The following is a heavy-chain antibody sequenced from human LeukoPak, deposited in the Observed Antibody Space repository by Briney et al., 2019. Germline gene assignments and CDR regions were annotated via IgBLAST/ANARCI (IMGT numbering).Heavy chain of an antibody. CDR3: ARVTVKPNWFDP. CDR2: INPNSGGT. Sequence: GSVKVSCKASGYTFTVYYIHWVRQAPGQGLEWMGWINPNSGGTNYAQKFQGRVTMTRDTSISTAYMELSRLRSDDTAAYYCARVTVKPNWFDPWGQGTLVTVSS. D-gene: IGHD4-17*01. V-gene: IGHV1-2*02. CDR1: GYTFTVYY. J-gene: IGHJ5*02.